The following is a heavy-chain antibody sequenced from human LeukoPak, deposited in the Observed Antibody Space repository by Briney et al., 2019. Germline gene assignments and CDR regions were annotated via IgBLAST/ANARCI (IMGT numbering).Heavy chain of an antibody. D-gene: IGHD3-9*01. Sequence: ASVKVSCMPSGYTFTRYYMQLGTQAPGPRLEWLGGINPNTGGTNYAQKFQGRVTMTRDTSTSTVYMEVSSLRSEDTAVYYCARVAFLTGHYHFDSWGQGTLVTVSS. J-gene: IGHJ4*02. CDR2: INPNTGGT. CDR3: ARVAFLTGHYHFDS. V-gene: IGHV1-2*02. CDR1: GYTFTRYY.